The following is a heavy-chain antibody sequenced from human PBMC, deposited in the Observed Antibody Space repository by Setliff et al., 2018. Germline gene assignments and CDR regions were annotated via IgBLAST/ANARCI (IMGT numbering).Heavy chain of an antibody. J-gene: IGHJ3*02. D-gene: IGHD1-26*01. CDR3: ARDRRIVGARHAFDI. Sequence: SETLSLTCTVPGGSISSGGYYWSWIRQHPGKGLEWIGYIYYSGSTYYNPSLKSRVTISVDTSKNQFSLKLSSVTAADTAVYYCARDRRIVGARHAFDIWGQGTMGTVSS. CDR1: GGSISSGGYY. V-gene: IGHV4-31*02. CDR2: IYYSGST.